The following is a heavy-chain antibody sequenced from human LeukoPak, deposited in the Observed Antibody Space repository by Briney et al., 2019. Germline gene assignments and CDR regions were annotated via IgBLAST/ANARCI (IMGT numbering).Heavy chain of an antibody. CDR3: ASDRRPRRFDY. J-gene: IGHJ4*02. CDR2: TKQDGSDK. Sequence: RGSLRLSRAASGSTFSSYWMSWVRQAPGKGLEWVANTKQDGSDKNYVDSVKGRFTISRDNAKNSLYLQMNSLRAADTAVYYCASDRRPRRFDYWGQGTLVTVSS. V-gene: IGHV3-7*01. CDR1: GSTFSSYW.